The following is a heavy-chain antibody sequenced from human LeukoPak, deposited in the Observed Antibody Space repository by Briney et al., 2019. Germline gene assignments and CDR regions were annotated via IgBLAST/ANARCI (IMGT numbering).Heavy chain of an antibody. V-gene: IGHV1-8*01. CDR1: GYTFTSYD. CDR3: ARGHYGSGTDAFDI. J-gene: IGHJ3*02. CDR2: MNPNSGNT. Sequence: ASVKVSCKVSGYTFTSYDINWVRQATGQGLEWMGWMNPNSGNTGYAQKFQGRVTMTRNTSISTAYMELSSLRSEDTAVYYCARGHYGSGTDAFDIWGQGTMVTVSS. D-gene: IGHD3-10*01.